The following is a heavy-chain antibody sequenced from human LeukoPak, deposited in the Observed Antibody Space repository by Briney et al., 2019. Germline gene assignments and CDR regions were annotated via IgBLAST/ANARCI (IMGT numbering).Heavy chain of an antibody. D-gene: IGHD1-26*01. CDR2: ISAYNGNT. Sequence: GASVKVSCKASGHTFTSYGISWVRQAPGQGLEWMGWISAYNGNTNYAQKLQGRVTMTTDTSTSTAYMELRSLRSDDTAVYYCARDQGPRIHSGSYYGWFDPWGQGTLVTVSS. CDR3: ARDQGPRIHSGSYYGWFDP. J-gene: IGHJ5*02. CDR1: GHTFTSYG. V-gene: IGHV1-18*01.